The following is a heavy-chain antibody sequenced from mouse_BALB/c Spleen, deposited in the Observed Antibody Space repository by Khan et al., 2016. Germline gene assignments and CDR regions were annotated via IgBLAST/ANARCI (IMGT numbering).Heavy chain of an antibody. J-gene: IGHJ3*01. CDR2: ISDGGSYT. Sequence: EVELVESGGGLVKPGGSLKLSCAASGFTFSDYYMYWVRQTPEKRLEWVATISDGGSYTYYPDSVKGRFPISRDNPRNNLYLKMSNLKSGDNAMYYCAREGLRRGFAYWGQGTLVTVAA. CDR1: GFTFSDYY. D-gene: IGHD2-4*01. V-gene: IGHV5-4*02. CDR3: AREGLRRGFAY.